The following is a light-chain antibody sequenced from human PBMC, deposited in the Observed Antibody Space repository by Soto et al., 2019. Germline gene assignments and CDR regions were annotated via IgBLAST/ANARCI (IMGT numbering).Light chain of an antibody. CDR3: QQYGSSPFT. Sequence: ETVLTQSPATLSVSPGEGATLSCRASQGIGDTLAWYQQKPGQPPRLLISGSSIRATGIPKRFSGSASGTNFTLTISSLEPEDFAVFYCQQYGSSPFTFGPGTKVDIK. J-gene: IGKJ3*01. CDR1: QGIGDT. V-gene: IGKV3-20*01. CDR2: GSS.